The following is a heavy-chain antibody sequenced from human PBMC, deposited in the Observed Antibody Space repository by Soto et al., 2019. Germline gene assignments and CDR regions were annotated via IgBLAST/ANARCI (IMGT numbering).Heavy chain of an antibody. Sequence: QVQLVESGGGVVQPGRSLRLSCAASGFTFSRYGMHWVLQAPGKGLEWVAVISYDGSNKYYADSVKGLFTISRDNSNNTLYLQMNSLRAEDTAGYYGATDSSLSVHYWGQGTLVTVSS. J-gene: IGHJ4*02. CDR1: GFTFSRYG. D-gene: IGHD6-6*01. CDR2: ISYDGSNK. V-gene: IGHV3-30*03. CDR3: ATDSSLSVHY.